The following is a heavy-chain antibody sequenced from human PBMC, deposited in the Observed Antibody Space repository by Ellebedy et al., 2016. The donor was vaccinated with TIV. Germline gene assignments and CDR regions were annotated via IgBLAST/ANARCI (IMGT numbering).Heavy chain of an antibody. CDR3: ASWAYDSSGYLGAFDI. CDR1: GGSISSGDSY. D-gene: IGHD3-22*01. V-gene: IGHV4-30-4*01. Sequence: MPSETLSLTCTVSGGSISSGDSYWSWIRQPPGTGLEWIGYIYYSGSTYYNPSLKSRVTISVDKSKNQFSLKLSSVTAADTAVYYCASWAYDSSGYLGAFDIWGQGTMVTVSS. CDR2: IYYSGST. J-gene: IGHJ3*02.